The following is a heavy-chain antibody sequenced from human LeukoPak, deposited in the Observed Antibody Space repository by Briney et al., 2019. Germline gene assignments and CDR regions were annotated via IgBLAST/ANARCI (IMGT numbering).Heavy chain of an antibody. CDR3: SRGIAVAATDAFDG. CDR1: GGTFSSYS. J-gene: IGHJ3*01. V-gene: IGHV1-69*06. D-gene: IGHD6-19*01. CDR2: IIPIFGTA. Sequence: SVKVSCKPSGGTFSSYSISWVRQAPGQGLEWMGGIIPIFGTANYAQKFQDRVPNTGDKSKSTAYMELSSLSCDDTGVYFRSRGIAVAATDAFDGWGQGRMVTVSS.